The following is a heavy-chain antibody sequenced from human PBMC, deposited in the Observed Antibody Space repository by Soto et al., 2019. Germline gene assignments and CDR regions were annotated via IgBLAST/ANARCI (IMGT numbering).Heavy chain of an antibody. D-gene: IGHD2-15*01. CDR2: ISRSGSSI. J-gene: IGHJ4*02. V-gene: IGHV3-48*03. CDR3: ASLLGYCSAVRCPAGY. Sequence: EVQLVESGGGLAQPGGSLRLSCAASGLTFGSFEMNWVRQAPGKGLEWISYISRSGSSIYYADSVKGRFTISRDNAKNSLYLQLNSLRAEDTAVYYCASLLGYCSAVRCPAGYWGQGTLVTVSS. CDR1: GLTFGSFE.